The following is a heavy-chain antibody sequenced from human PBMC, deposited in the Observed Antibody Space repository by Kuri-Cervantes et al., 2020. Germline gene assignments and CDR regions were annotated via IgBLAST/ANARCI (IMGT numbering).Heavy chain of an antibody. V-gene: IGHV1-18*04. J-gene: IGHJ4*02. CDR1: GYTFTYRY. Sequence: ASVKVSCKASGYTFTYRYLHWVRQAPGQALEWMGWISAYNGDTNYAQKLQGRVTMTTDTSTSTAYMELRSLRSDDTAVYYCARWGSPYYYDSSGYDYFDYWGQGTLVTVSS. CDR3: ARWGSPYYYDSSGYDYFDY. CDR2: ISAYNGDT. D-gene: IGHD3-22*01.